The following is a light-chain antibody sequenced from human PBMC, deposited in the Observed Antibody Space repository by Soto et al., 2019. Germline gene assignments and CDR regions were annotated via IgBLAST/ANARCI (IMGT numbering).Light chain of an antibody. CDR1: TSNFGSNT. V-gene: IGLV1-44*01. CDR2: SDD. Sequence: QSVLTQSPSASRTPGQRVVISCSGSTSNFGSNTVSWYQQFPGTAPKLLIYSDDQRPSWVPGRFSASKSGASASMAISGLQSEDEALYYCASWDNSLNVVFGGGTKVTVL. CDR3: ASWDNSLNVV. J-gene: IGLJ2*01.